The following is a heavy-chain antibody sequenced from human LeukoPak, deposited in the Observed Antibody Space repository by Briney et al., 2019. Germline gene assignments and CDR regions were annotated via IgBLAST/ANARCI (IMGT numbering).Heavy chain of an antibody. V-gene: IGHV4-31*03. Sequence: SETLSLTCTVSGGSISSGVYYWSWIRQHPGKGLEWIGYIYYSGSTYYNPSLKSRVTISVDTSKNQFSLKLSSVTAADTAVYYCASRPAAPFYYYYGMDVWGQGTTVTVSS. CDR2: IYYSGST. D-gene: IGHD2-2*01. CDR3: ASRPAAPFYYYYGMDV. CDR1: GGSISSGVYY. J-gene: IGHJ6*02.